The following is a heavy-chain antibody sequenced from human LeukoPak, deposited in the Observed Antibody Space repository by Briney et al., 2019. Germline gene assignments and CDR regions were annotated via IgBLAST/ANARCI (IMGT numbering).Heavy chain of an antibody. CDR2: IYHSGST. CDR3: ARDLRSSGWSVDP. J-gene: IGHJ5*02. CDR1: GGSISSSNW. V-gene: IGHV4-4*02. Sequence: SETLSLTCAVSGGSISSSNWWSWVRQPPGKGLEWIGEIYHSGSTDYNPSLKSRVTISVDKSKNQFSLKLSSVTAADTAVYYCARDLRSSGWSVDPWGQGTLVTVSS. D-gene: IGHD6-19*01.